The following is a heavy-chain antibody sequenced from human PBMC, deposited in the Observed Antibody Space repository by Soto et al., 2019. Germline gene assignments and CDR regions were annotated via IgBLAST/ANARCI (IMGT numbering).Heavy chain of an antibody. CDR1: GFTFSSYA. CDR2: ISGSGGST. Sequence: SLRLSCAASGFTFSSYAMSWVRQAPGKGLEWVSAISGSGGSTYYADSVKGRFTISRDNAKNTLYLQMNSLRDEDTAMYYCVREDCTGGLCKRFDYWGQGTLVNGS. J-gene: IGHJ4*02. D-gene: IGHD2-8*02. V-gene: IGHV3-23*01. CDR3: VREDCTGGLCKRFDY.